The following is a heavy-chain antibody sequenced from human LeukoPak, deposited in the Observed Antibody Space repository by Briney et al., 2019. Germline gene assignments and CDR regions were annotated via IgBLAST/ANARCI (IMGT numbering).Heavy chain of an antibody. V-gene: IGHV1-2*02. CDR3: ARVEGGWDSSGYYFEYFQH. D-gene: IGHD3-22*01. CDR2: INTNSGGT. J-gene: IGHJ1*01. CDR1: GYTFTGYY. Sequence: GSVKVSCKASGYTFTGYYMHWVRQAPGQGLEWMGWINTNSGGTNYAQKFQGRVTMTRDTSISTAYMELRRLRSDDTAVYYCARVEGGWDSSGYYFEYFQHWGQGTLVTSSS.